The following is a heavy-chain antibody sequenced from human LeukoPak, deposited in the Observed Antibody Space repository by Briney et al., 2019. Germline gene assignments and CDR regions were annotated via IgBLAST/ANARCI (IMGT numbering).Heavy chain of an antibody. Sequence: GASVKVSCKASGYIFTSYGISWVRQAPGQGLEWMGWISAYNGNTNYAQKLQGRVTMTTDTSTSTAYMELRSLRSDDTAVYYCARDYYDSSGYYLSNYYYGMDVWGQGTTVTVSS. CDR2: ISAYNGNT. D-gene: IGHD3-22*01. CDR1: GYIFTSYG. V-gene: IGHV1-18*01. J-gene: IGHJ6*02. CDR3: ARDYYDSSGYYLSNYYYGMDV.